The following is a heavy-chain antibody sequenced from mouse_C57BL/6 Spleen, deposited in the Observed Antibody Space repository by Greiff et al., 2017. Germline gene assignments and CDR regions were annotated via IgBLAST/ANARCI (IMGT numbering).Heavy chain of an antibody. V-gene: IGHV1-81*01. J-gene: IGHJ2*01. CDR1: GYTFTSYG. CDR3: ARVGEIYYYGSPDY. Sequence: QVQLQQSGAELARPGASVKLSCKASGYTFTSYGISWVKQRTGQGLEWIGEIYPRSGNTYYNEKFKGKATLTADKSSSTAYMELRSLTSEDSAVYFCARVGEIYYYGSPDYWGQGTTLTVSS. D-gene: IGHD1-1*01. CDR2: IYPRSGNT.